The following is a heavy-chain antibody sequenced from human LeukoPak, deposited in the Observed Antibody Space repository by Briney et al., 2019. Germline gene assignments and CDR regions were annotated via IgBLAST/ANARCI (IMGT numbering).Heavy chain of an antibody. J-gene: IGHJ4*02. CDR1: GGSISSSSYY. V-gene: IGHV4-39*07. D-gene: IGHD3-10*01. CDR2: IYYSGST. Sequence: PSETLSLTCTVSGGSISSSSYYWGWIRQPPGKGLEWIGSIYYSGSTYYNPSLKSRVTISVDTSKNQFSLKLSSVTAADTAVYYCARGSGDWVLLWFGELSPFDYWGQGTLVTVSS. CDR3: ARGSGDWVLLWFGELSPFDY.